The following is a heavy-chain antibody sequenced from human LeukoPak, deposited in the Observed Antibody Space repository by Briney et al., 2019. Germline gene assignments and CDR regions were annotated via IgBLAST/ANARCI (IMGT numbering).Heavy chain of an antibody. Sequence: GESLQISCQGSGYSFTSYWIGWVRQMPGKGLEWMGIIYPGDSDTRYSPSFQGQVTISADKSISTAYLQWSSLKASDTAMYYCARSGYSYGSGPWYFDYWGQGTLVTVSS. V-gene: IGHV5-51*01. CDR1: GYSFTSYW. D-gene: IGHD5-18*01. CDR2: IYPGDSDT. J-gene: IGHJ4*02. CDR3: ARSGYSYGSGPWYFDY.